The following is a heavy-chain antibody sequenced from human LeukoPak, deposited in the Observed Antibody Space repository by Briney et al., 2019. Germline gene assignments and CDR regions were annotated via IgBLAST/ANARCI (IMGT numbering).Heavy chain of an antibody. V-gene: IGHV4-59*08. CDR1: GDSISSSF. D-gene: IGHD6-13*01. J-gene: IGHJ4*02. Sequence: SETLSLTCSVSGDSISSSFWNWIRQPPGKGLEWIGYFDYRGSTKYNPSLKGRVTISVDRSRNQFSLKLSSVTAADTAVYYCARHANAYSSSWFDYWGQGTPVTVSS. CDR3: ARHANAYSSSWFDY. CDR2: FDYRGST.